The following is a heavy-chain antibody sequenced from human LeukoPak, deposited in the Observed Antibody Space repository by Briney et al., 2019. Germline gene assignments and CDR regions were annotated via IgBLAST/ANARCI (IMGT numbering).Heavy chain of an antibody. J-gene: IGHJ4*02. Sequence: GGSLGLSCVTSGLTFSNFWMSWVRQAPGKGLEWVANIKPDGSDRYSVESVRGRFTISRDNAKNSLYLQMNNLRVEDTAVYYCARGFGAATYFFDYWGQGALVTVSS. CDR2: IKPDGSDR. V-gene: IGHV3-7*03. CDR1: GLTFSNFW. D-gene: IGHD3-3*01. CDR3: ARGFGAATYFFDY.